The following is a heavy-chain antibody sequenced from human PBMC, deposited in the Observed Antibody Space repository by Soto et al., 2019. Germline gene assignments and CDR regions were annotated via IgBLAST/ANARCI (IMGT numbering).Heavy chain of an antibody. CDR2: IGSSSTYT. Sequence: GVSLRLSCAASGFTFSSYSINWVRQAPGKGLEWVSSIGSSSTYTYYADSLKGRLIISRDNAKNSVYLQINSLRVEDSAVYYCARDQVGMDVWGKGPPVTVSS. CDR3: ARDQVGMDV. V-gene: IGHV3-21*01. CDR1: GFTFSSYS. J-gene: IGHJ6*04.